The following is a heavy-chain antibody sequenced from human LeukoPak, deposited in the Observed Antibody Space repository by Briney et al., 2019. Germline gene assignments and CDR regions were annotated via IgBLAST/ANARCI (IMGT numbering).Heavy chain of an antibody. CDR1: GGSIRSYF. V-gene: IGHV4-59*08. J-gene: IGHJ4*02. CDR3: ARRLDGTSHFDY. D-gene: IGHD6-6*01. Sequence: KPSETLSLTCTVSGGSIRSYFWSWIRQPPGKGLEWIGYVYYSGSTNYNPSLKSRVTISVDTSKKQFSLKLSSVTAADTAVYYCARRLDGTSHFDYWGQGTLVTVSS. CDR2: VYYSGST.